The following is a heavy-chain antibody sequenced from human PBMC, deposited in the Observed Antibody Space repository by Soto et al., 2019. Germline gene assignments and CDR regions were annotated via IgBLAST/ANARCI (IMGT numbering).Heavy chain of an antibody. CDR2: VKSKNDGGTT. CDR3: TTDSYITSIIVRFDY. Sequence: SGGSLRLSCAASGFTFSNAWINWVRQAPGKGLEWVGRVKSKNDGGTTDFAAPVKGRFAISRDDSKNMVYLEMNSLQTEDTAIYYCTTDSYITSIIVRFDYWGHGTLVTVPQ. CDR1: GFTFSNAW. J-gene: IGHJ4*01. D-gene: IGHD3-22*01. V-gene: IGHV3-15*07.